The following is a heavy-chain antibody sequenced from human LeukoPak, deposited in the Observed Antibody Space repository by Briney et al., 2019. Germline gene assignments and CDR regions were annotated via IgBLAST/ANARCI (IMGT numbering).Heavy chain of an antibody. CDR2: IYTSGST. V-gene: IGHV4-4*07. D-gene: IGHD6-19*01. Sequence: SETLSLTCTVSGGSISSYYWSWIRQPAGKGLEWIGRIYTSGSTNYNPSLKSRVTMSVDTSKNQFSLKLSSVTAADTAVCYCARWSVGSSGWYSWFDPWGQGTLVTVSS. J-gene: IGHJ5*02. CDR1: GGSISSYY. CDR3: ARWSVGSSGWYSWFDP.